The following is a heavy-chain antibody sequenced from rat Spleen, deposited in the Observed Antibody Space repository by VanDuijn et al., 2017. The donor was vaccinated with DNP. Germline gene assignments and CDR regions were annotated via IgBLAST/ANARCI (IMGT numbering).Heavy chain of an antibody. J-gene: IGHJ3*01. CDR2: INTGSGGT. CDR1: GDTFTSYY. V-gene: IGHV1-43*01. Sequence: QVQLQQSGAVLAKPDSSVKISCKASGDTFTSYYVGWKKQTKGQGLEYIGYINTGSGGTNYNEKFKGKATLTVDKSSSTAFMQLSSLTPDDSAVYYCARWVGARFAYWGQGTLVTVSS. CDR3: ARWVGARFAY. D-gene: IGHD4-3*01.